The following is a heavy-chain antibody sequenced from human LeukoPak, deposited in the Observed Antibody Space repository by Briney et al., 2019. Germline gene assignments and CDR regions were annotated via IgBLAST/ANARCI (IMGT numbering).Heavy chain of an antibody. CDR1: GFTFSSYS. CDR3: AKVKGGYCSGGSCYSFDY. J-gene: IGHJ4*02. CDR2: ISSSSSTI. Sequence: GGSLRLSCAASGFTFSSYSMNWVRQAPGKGQEWVSYISSSSSTIYYADSVKGRFTISRDNAKNSLYLQMNSLRAEDTAVYYCAKVKGGYCSGGSCYSFDYWGQGTLVTVSS. D-gene: IGHD2-15*01. V-gene: IGHV3-48*01.